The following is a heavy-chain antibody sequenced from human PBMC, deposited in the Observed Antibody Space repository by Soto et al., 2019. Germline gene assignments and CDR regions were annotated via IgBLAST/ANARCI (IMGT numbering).Heavy chain of an antibody. J-gene: IGHJ4*02. D-gene: IGHD5-18*01. CDR2: ISSSSSTI. V-gene: IGHV3-48*02. CDR3: ARDSEVDTAMVTLVLFFDY. CDR1: GFTFSSYS. Sequence: GGSLRLSCAASGFTFSSYSMNWVRQAPGKGLEWVSYISSSSSTIYYADSVKGRFTISRDNAKNSLYLQMNSLRDEDTAVYYCARDSEVDTAMVTLVLFFDYWGQGTLVTVSS.